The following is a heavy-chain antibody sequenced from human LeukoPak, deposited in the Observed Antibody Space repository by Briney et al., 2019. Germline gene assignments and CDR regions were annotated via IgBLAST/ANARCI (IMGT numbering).Heavy chain of an antibody. D-gene: IGHD5-24*01. Sequence: PSETLSLTCTVSGGSISSYYWSWIRQPPGKGLEWIGYIYYSGSTNYNPSLKSRVTISVDTSKNQFSLKLSSVTAADTAVYYCARGGLWGDGYLKDYWGQGTLVTVSS. CDR1: GGSISSYY. CDR3: ARGGLWGDGYLKDY. J-gene: IGHJ4*02. CDR2: IYYSGST. V-gene: IGHV4-59*01.